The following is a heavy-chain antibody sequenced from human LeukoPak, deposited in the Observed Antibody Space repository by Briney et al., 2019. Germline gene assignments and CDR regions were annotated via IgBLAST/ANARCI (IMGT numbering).Heavy chain of an antibody. CDR2: IYYSGST. J-gene: IGHJ6*03. Sequence: SETVSLTCTVSGVSISSYYWSWIRQPPGKGLEWIGYIYYSGSTNYNPSLKSRVTISVDTSKNQFSLKLSSVTAADTAVYYCARAGDSYGYNYYYMDVWGKGTTVTVSS. CDR1: GVSISSYY. D-gene: IGHD5-18*01. CDR3: ARAGDSYGYNYYYMDV. V-gene: IGHV4-59*01.